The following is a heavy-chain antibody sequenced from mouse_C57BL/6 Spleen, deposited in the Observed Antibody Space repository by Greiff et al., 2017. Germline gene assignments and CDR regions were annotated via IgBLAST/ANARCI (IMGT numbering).Heavy chain of an antibody. CDR2: IYPGSGST. V-gene: IGHV1-55*01. D-gene: IGHD3-2*02. Sequence: QLKQPGAELVKPGASVKMSCKASGYTFTSYWITWVKQRPGQGLEWIGDIYPGSGSTNYNEKFKSKATLTVDTSSSTAYMQLSSLTSEDSAVYYCARGDSSGSPFAYWGQGTLVTVSA. CDR3: ARGDSSGSPFAY. J-gene: IGHJ3*01. CDR1: GYTFTSYW.